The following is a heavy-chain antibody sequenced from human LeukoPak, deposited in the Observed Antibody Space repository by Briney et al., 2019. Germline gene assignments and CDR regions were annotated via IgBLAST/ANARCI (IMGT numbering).Heavy chain of an antibody. D-gene: IGHD3-22*01. J-gene: IGHJ4*02. CDR1: GYTFTSYY. Sequence: ASVKVSCKASGYTFTSYYMHWVRQAPGQGLEWMGVINPSGGSTSYAQKFQGRVTMTRDTSTSTVYMELSSLRSEDTAVYYCARGGFYYDSSGYYFGYWGQGTLVTVSS. CDR2: INPSGGST. V-gene: IGHV1-46*01. CDR3: ARGGFYYDSSGYYFGY.